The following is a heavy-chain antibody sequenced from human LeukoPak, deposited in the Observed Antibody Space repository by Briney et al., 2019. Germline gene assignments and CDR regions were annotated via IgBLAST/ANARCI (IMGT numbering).Heavy chain of an antibody. CDR3: ATCLYYDSSGYYYYGMDV. Sequence: ASVKVSCKASGYTFTSYDINWVRQATRQGLEWMGWMNPNSGNTGYAQKFQGRVTMTRNTSISTAYMELSSLRSEDTAVYYCATCLYYDSSGYYYYGMDVWGQGTTVTVSS. CDR2: MNPNSGNT. V-gene: IGHV1-8*01. J-gene: IGHJ6*02. D-gene: IGHD3-22*01. CDR1: GYTFTSYD.